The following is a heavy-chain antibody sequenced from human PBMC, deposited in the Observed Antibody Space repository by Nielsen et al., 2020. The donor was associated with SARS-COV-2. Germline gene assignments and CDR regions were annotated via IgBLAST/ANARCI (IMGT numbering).Heavy chain of an antibody. V-gene: IGHV4-39*01. D-gene: IGHD4-17*01. J-gene: IGHJ6*03. CDR3: ARLRGDYGDPGVDYYYYMDV. CDR2: IYYSGST. Sequence: WIRQPPGKGLEWIGSIYYSGSTYYNPSLKSRVTMSVDTYKNQFSLNLISVTAADTAVYYCARLRGDYGDPGVDYYYYMDVWGKGTTVTVSS.